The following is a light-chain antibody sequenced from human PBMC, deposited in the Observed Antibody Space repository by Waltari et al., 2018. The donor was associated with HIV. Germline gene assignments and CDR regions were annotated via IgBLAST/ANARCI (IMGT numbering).Light chain of an antibody. CDR3: QSYDTSLGGWV. CDR1: RTNIGAGYD. J-gene: IGLJ3*02. Sequence: QSVLTQPPSVSGAPGQRVTISCTGSRTNIGAGYDVQWYQHLPGTAPKLPIFRNVKRPAGVPDRCSGSKSGTSASLAITALQAEDEADFYCQSYDTSLGGWVFCGGTKLTVL. V-gene: IGLV1-40*01. CDR2: RNV.